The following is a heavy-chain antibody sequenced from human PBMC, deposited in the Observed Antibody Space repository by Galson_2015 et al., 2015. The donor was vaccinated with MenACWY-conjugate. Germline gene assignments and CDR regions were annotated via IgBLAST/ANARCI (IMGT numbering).Heavy chain of an antibody. CDR1: GFTFSSYA. D-gene: IGHD1-26*01. CDR2: ISYDGSNK. V-gene: IGHV3-30*04. J-gene: IGHJ3*02. CDR3: ARGGVQWELHDAFDI. Sequence: SLRLSCAASGFTFSSYAMHWVRQAPGKGLEWVAVISYDGSNKYYADSVKGRFTISRDNSKNTLYLQMNSLRAEDTAVYYYARGGVQWELHDAFDIWGQGTMVTVSS.